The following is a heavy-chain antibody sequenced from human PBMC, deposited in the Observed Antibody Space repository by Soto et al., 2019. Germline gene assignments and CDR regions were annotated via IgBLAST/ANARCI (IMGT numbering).Heavy chain of an antibody. V-gene: IGHV1-69*13. D-gene: IGHD2-15*01. CDR2: IIPIFGTA. CDR3: ARGLDIVVVVAAF. J-gene: IGHJ1*01. CDR1: GGTFSSYA. Sequence: GASVKVSCKASGGTFSSYAISWVRQAPGQGLEWMGGIIPIFGTANYAQKFQGRVTITADESTSTAYMELSSLRSEDTAVYYCARGLDIVVVVAAFWGQGTLVTVSS.